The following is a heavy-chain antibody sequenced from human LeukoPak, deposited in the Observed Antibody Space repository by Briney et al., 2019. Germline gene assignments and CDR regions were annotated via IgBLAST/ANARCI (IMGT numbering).Heavy chain of an antibody. Sequence: GGSLRLSCAASGFTFSSYSMNWVRQAPGKGLEWVSYISSRSRTIYYADSVKGRFTISRDNAKNSLYLQMNSLRAEDTAVYYCARGLYGDSAFDFWGQGTLVTVSS. J-gene: IGHJ4*02. CDR3: ARGLYGDSAFDF. CDR2: ISSRSRTI. CDR1: GFTFSSYS. D-gene: IGHD4-17*01. V-gene: IGHV3-48*01.